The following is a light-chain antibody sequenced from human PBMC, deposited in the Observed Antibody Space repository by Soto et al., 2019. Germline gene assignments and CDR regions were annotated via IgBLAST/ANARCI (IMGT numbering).Light chain of an antibody. J-gene: IGKJ4*01. CDR3: QQYGSSPLT. Sequence: EIVLTQSPGTLSLSPGEIATLSCRASQSVNSSYLAWYQQKPGQAPRLLIYCASSRATSIPDRFSGSGSGTDFTLTISRLEPEDFAVYYCQQYGSSPLTFGGGTKVEIK. CDR1: QSVNSSY. V-gene: IGKV3-20*01. CDR2: CAS.